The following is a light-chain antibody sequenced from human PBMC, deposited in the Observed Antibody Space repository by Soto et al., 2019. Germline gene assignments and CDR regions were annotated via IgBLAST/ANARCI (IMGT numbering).Light chain of an antibody. Sequence: EIVLTQSPGTLSLSPRERATLSCRASQSVTSTSLAWYQRRPGQAPSLLIYGVSNRAPGNPDRFSGSGSGTHFTLTISRLEPEESAVYYCQQYAASPRTFGQGTQVEVK. J-gene: IGKJ1*01. V-gene: IGKV3-20*01. CDR2: GVS. CDR3: QQYAASPRT. CDR1: QSVTSTS.